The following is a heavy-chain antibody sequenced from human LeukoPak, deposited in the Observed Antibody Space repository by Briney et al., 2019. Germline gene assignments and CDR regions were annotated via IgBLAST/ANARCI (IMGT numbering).Heavy chain of an antibody. Sequence: ASVKVSCKASGYTFTSYYMHWVRQAPGQGLEWMGIINPSGGSTSYAQKFQGRVTMTRDMSTSTVYMELSSLRSEDTAVYYCARDPYDFWSVRSGLDYWGQGTLVTVSS. V-gene: IGHV1-46*01. CDR3: ARDPYDFWSVRSGLDY. D-gene: IGHD3-3*01. CDR2: INPSGGST. J-gene: IGHJ4*02. CDR1: GYTFTSYY.